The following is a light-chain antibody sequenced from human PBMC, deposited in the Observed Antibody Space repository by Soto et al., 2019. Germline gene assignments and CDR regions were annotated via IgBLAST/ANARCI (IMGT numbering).Light chain of an antibody. CDR3: QQVNSFPPT. V-gene: IGKV1D-12*01. J-gene: IGKJ2*01. Sequence: DIQMTQSPFSVSASVGDRVTITCRASQDISSWLAWYQQKPGKAPELLIYAASSLQTGVPSRFSGSGSGTDFSLTISSLQPEDFATYYCQQVNSFPPTFGQGTKLEIK. CDR2: AAS. CDR1: QDISSW.